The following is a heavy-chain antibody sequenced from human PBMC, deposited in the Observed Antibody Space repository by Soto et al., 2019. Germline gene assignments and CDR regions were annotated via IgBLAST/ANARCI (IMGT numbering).Heavy chain of an antibody. CDR3: ARDSFPPYSSSSKGFDY. CDR1: GGSISSYY. V-gene: IGHV4-59*01. Sequence: KTSETLSLTCTVSGGSISSYYWNWIRQSPGKGLEWIASLDYSGTTNYNPSLKSRITTSVDPSKKQFSLKMRSVTAADTAVYYCARDSFPPYSSSSKGFDYWVQGSLVTVSS. J-gene: IGHJ4*02. D-gene: IGHD6-6*01. CDR2: LDYSGTT.